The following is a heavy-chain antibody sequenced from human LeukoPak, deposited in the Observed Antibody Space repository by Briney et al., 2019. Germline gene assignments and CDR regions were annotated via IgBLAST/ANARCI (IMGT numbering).Heavy chain of an antibody. CDR2: INTDGSST. Sequence: GGSLRLSCAASGFTFSSYWMSWVRQAPGKGLVWVSRINTDGSSTSYADSVKGRFTISRDNAKNTLYLQMNSLRAEDTAVYYCARESLLIAAPFDYWGQGTLVTVSS. CDR3: ARESLLIAAPFDY. V-gene: IGHV3-74*01. D-gene: IGHD6-6*01. J-gene: IGHJ4*02. CDR1: GFTFSSYW.